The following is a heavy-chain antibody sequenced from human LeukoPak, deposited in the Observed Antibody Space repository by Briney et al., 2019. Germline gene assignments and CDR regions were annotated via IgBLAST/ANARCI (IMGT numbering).Heavy chain of an antibody. CDR2: INNEGNDT. J-gene: IGHJ4*02. V-gene: IGHV3-74*01. CDR3: ARGIYGNFDY. CDR1: GFTFTKYW. D-gene: IGHD4-17*01. Sequence: GGSLKLSCAASGFTFTKYWMHWVRQVPRKGLIWVSRINNEGNDTNYADSVKGRFTISRDNAKNTLYLQMNSLRAEDTAVYYCARGIYGNFDYWGQGSLATVSS.